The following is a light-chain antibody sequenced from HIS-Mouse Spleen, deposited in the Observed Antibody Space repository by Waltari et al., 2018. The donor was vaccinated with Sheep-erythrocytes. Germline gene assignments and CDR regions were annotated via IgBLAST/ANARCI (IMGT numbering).Light chain of an antibody. CDR3: QSWDSSTAV. J-gene: IGLJ2*01. CDR1: KLGDKY. Sequence: SYELAQPPSVSVSPGQTASFTFSRDKLGDKYACWYQQKPGQSPVLVIYQDSKRPSGIPERFSGSNSGNTATLTISGTQAMDEADYYCQSWDSSTAVFGGGTKLTVL. CDR2: QDS. V-gene: IGLV3-1*01.